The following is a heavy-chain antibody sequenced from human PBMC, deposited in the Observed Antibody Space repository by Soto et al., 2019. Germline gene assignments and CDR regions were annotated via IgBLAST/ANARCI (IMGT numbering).Heavy chain of an antibody. CDR2: IIPIFGTA. J-gene: IGHJ4*02. CDR1: GGTFSRYA. V-gene: IGHV1-69*01. Sequence: QVQLVQSGAEVKKPGSSVKVSCKASGGTFSRYAIRWVRQAPGQVLEWMGGIIPIFGTANYAQKLQGRVTITADESTSTAYMELSSLRSEDTAVYYCARSKGHTWIQLWQFDYWGQGTLVTVSS. D-gene: IGHD5-18*01. CDR3: ARSKGHTWIQLWQFDY.